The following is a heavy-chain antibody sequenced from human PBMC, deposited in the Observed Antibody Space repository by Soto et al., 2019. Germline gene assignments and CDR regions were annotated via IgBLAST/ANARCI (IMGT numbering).Heavy chain of an antibody. CDR1: GGILRNYI. D-gene: IGHD6-19*01. CDR2: FIPLSGTA. CDR3: AIAHFSSGDFDP. Sequence: SVKVSCKASGGILRNYIINWVRQAPGQGLEWVGDFIPLSGTAKYAQRFQDRVTLNADAATNTAYMELSSLRSEDTAVYYCAIAHFSSGDFDPWGQGSLVTVSS. J-gene: IGHJ5*02. V-gene: IGHV1-69*13.